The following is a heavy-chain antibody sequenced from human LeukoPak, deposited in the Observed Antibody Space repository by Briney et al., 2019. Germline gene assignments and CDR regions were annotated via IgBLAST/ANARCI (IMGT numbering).Heavy chain of an antibody. CDR3: ARGGSYSSSWYRYYYYYYMDV. CDR1: GYTFTSYD. D-gene: IGHD6-13*01. V-gene: IGHV1-8*03. CDR2: MNPNSGNT. J-gene: IGHJ6*03. Sequence: ASVKVSCKASGYTFTSYDINWVRQATGQGLEWMGWMNPNSGNTGYAQKFQGRVTITRNTSISTAYMELSSLRSEYTAVYYCARGGSYSSSWYRYYYYYYMDVWGKGTTVTVSS.